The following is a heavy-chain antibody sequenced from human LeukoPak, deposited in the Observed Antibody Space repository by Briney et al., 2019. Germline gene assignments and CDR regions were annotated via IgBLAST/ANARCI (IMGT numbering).Heavy chain of an antibody. Sequence: PSETLSLTCAVYGGSFSGYYWSWIRQPPGKGLEWIGEINHSGSTNYNPSLKSRVTISVDTSKNQFSLKLSSVTAADTAVYYCAKEAEDSGSLGDYWGQGTLVTVSS. V-gene: IGHV4-34*01. D-gene: IGHD1-26*01. CDR1: GGSFSGYY. CDR3: AKEAEDSGSLGDY. CDR2: INHSGST. J-gene: IGHJ4*02.